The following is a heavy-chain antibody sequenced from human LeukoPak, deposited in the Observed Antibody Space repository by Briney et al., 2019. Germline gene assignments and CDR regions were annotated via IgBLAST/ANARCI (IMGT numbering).Heavy chain of an antibody. V-gene: IGHV3-30*03. CDR1: GFTFSSYG. CDR2: ISYDGSNK. J-gene: IGHJ4*02. CDR3: ACVEMATIEGISEGPTAIDY. Sequence: GRSLRLSCAASGFTFSSYGMHWVRQAPGKGLEWVAVISYDGSNKYYADSVKGRFTISRDNSKNTLYLQMNSLRAEDTAVYYCACVEMATIEGISEGPTAIDYWGQGTLVTVSS. D-gene: IGHD5-24*01.